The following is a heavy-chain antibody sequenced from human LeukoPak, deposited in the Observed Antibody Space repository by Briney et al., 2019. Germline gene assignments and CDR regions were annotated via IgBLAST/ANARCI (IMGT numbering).Heavy chain of an antibody. Sequence: SETLSLTCIVSGGSISSYYWSWIRQPPGKGLECIGYTYYTGSTTYNPSLKSRVTISVETSTHQFSWNLSSVTAAATAVYYCARFRTGDAFDIWGKGTMVTVSS. CDR3: ARFRTGDAFDI. CDR2: TYYTGST. V-gene: IGHV4-59*08. CDR1: GGSISSYY. D-gene: IGHD7-27*01. J-gene: IGHJ3*02.